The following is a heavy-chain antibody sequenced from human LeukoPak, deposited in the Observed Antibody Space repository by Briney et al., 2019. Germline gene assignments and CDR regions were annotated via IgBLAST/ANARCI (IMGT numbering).Heavy chain of an antibody. D-gene: IGHD2-2*02. V-gene: IGHV4-31*03. CDR1: GGSISSGGYY. CDR2: IYYSGST. Sequence: SETLSLTCTVPGGSISSGGYYWSWIRQHPGKGLEWIGYIYYSGSTYYNPSLKSRVTISVDTSKNQFSLKLSSVTAADTAVYYCARAPIVVVPAAIRDYYYYMDVWGKGTTVTVSS. CDR3: ARAPIVVVPAAIRDYYYYMDV. J-gene: IGHJ6*03.